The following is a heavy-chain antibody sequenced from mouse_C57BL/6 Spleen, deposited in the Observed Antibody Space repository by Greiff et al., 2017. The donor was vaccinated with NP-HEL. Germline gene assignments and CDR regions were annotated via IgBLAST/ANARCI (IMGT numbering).Heavy chain of an antibody. D-gene: IGHD3-2*02. V-gene: IGHV1-82*01. CDR1: GYAFSSSW. Sequence: VQLQQSGPELVKPGASVKISCKASGYAFSSSWMNWVKQRPGKGLEWIGRIYPGDGDTNYNGKFKGKATLTADKSSSTAYMQLSSLTSEDSAVYFCARSETAQANGFAYWGQRTLVTVSA. CDR3: ARSETAQANGFAY. CDR2: IYPGDGDT. J-gene: IGHJ3*01.